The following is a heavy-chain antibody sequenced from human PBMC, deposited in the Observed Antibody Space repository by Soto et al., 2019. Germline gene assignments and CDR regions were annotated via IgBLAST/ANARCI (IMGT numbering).Heavy chain of an antibody. D-gene: IGHD3-3*01. Sequence: PSETLSLTCTVSGGSISSYYWSWIRQPPGKGLEWIGYIYYSGSTSYNPSLKSRVTILVDTSKNQFSLKLSSVTAADTAVYYCARPERGYYTDYMDVWGKGTTVTVSS. CDR3: ARPERGYYTDYMDV. CDR1: GGSISSYY. J-gene: IGHJ6*03. V-gene: IGHV4-59*08. CDR2: IYYSGST.